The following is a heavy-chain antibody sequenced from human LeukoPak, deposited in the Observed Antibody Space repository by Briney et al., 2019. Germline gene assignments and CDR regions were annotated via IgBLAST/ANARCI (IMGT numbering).Heavy chain of an antibody. Sequence: GGSLRLSCAASGFTFSYYWMHWVRQAPGKGLVWISRINSEGTSTSFADSVKGRFIISRDNSENTLYLQMNSLRTEDTAVYYCARAPIRAGGNLDVWGKGTTVTVFS. CDR1: GFTFSYYW. J-gene: IGHJ6*04. CDR2: INSEGTST. D-gene: IGHD4-23*01. V-gene: IGHV3-74*01. CDR3: ARAPIRAGGNLDV.